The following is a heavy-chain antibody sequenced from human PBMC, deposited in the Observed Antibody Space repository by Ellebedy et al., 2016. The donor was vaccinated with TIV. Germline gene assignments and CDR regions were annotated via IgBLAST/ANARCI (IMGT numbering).Heavy chain of an antibody. V-gene: IGHV3-23*01. CDR1: GFTFSSFA. CDR3: AKSGYCSGGRCYVGPSDY. J-gene: IGHJ4*02. D-gene: IGHD2-15*01. Sequence: GGSLRLSXAASGFTFSSFAMTWVRQAPGKGLEWVSGISGSGVNTYYADSVKGRFTISRDNSKNTLYLQMDSLRAEDTAVYYCAKSGYCSGGRCYVGPSDYWGQGTLVNVSS. CDR2: ISGSGVNT.